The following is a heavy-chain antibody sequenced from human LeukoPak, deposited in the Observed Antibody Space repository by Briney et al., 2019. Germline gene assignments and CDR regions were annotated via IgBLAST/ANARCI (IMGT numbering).Heavy chain of an antibody. J-gene: IGHJ5*02. Sequence: GGSLRLSCAASGFSVGDNYMSWVRQAPGKGLEWVSYISSSGSTIYYADSVKGRFTISRDNAKNSLYLQMNSLRAEDTAMYYCVRWGGGYCRSTSCYGFGPWGQGTLVTVSS. CDR2: ISSSGSTI. CDR1: GFSVGDNY. CDR3: VRWGGGYCRSTSCYGFGP. V-gene: IGHV3-11*01. D-gene: IGHD2-2*01.